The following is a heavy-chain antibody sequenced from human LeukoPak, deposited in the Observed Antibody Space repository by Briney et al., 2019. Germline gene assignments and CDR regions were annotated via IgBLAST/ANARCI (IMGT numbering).Heavy chain of an antibody. CDR3: ARQSRDGSKTRGYYFDS. V-gene: IGHV5-51*01. J-gene: IGHJ4*02. CDR1: GYIFTNYW. D-gene: IGHD3-10*01. CDR2: IYPADSDT. Sequence: GESLKISCQFSGYIFTNYWIGWVRQMPRKGLESMGIIYPADSDTTYSPSFEGQVTISADKSIDTVYLQWSSLKASDTATYYCARQSRDGSKTRGYYFDSWGQGTLVTVSS.